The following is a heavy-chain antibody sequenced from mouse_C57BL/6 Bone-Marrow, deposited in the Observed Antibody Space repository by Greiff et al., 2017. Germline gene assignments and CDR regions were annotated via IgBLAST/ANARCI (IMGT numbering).Heavy chain of an antibody. Sequence: EVKLVESGPELVKPGDSVKISCKASGYSFTGYFMNWVLQSHGKSLEWIGRINPYNGDTFYNQKFKGKATLTVDKSSSTAHMELRSLTSADSAVYYWARSTMITAYYFDYWGQGTTLTVSS. J-gene: IGHJ2*01. D-gene: IGHD2-4*01. CDR1: GYSFTGYF. CDR2: INPYNGDT. V-gene: IGHV1-20*01. CDR3: ARSTMITAYYFDY.